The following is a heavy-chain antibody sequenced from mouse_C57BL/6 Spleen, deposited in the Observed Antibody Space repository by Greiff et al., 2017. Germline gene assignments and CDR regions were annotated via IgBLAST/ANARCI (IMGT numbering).Heavy chain of an antibody. CDR1: GYTFTSYW. D-gene: IGHD3-2*02. Sequence: QVQLQQPGAELVMPGASVKLSCKASGYTFTSYWMHWVKQRPGQGLEWIGEIDPSDSYTNYNQKLKGKSTLTVDKSSSTAYMQLSSLTSEDSAVYYCARPGPYAMDYWGQGTSVTVSS. CDR2: IDPSDSYT. J-gene: IGHJ4*01. V-gene: IGHV1-69*01. CDR3: ARPGPYAMDY.